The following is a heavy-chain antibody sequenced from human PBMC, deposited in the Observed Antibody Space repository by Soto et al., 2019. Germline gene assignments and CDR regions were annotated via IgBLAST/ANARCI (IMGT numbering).Heavy chain of an antibody. CDR3: AREGPREVGATAPTPNFAY. V-gene: IGHV3-7*03. D-gene: IGHD1-26*01. J-gene: IGHJ4*02. CDR1: GFTFSSYW. Sequence: EVQLVESGGGLVQPGGSLRLSCAASGFTFSSYWMSWVRQAPGKGLEWEANIKQDGSEKYYVDSVKGRFTISRDNAKNSLYLQMNSLRAEDTAVYYCAREGPREVGATAPTPNFAYWGQGTLVTVSS. CDR2: IKQDGSEK.